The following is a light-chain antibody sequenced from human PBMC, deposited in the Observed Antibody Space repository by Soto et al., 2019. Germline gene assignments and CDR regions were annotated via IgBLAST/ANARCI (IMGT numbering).Light chain of an antibody. V-gene: IGKV3-11*01. Sequence: EIVLTQSPATLSLSPGERATLSCRARQSVSTYLAWYQRKPGQAPRLLIYDASNKATGIPVRFSGSASGTDFTLTISSLEPEDFAVYYCQQRSSWPLTFGGGTTVEI. J-gene: IGKJ4*01. CDR2: DAS. CDR1: QSVSTY. CDR3: QQRSSWPLT.